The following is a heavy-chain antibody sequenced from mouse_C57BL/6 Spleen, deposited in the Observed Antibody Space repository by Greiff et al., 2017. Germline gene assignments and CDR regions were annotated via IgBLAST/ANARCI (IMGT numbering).Heavy chain of an antibody. Sequence: EVQRVESGGDLVKPGGSLKLSCASSGFTFSSYGMSWVRQTPDKRLEWVATISSGGSYTYYPDSVKGRFTISRDNAKNTLYLQMSSLKSEDTAMYYCARQDDGYYYAMDYWGQGTSVTVSS. CDR3: ARQDDGYYYAMDY. D-gene: IGHD2-3*01. J-gene: IGHJ4*01. CDR2: ISSGGSYT. V-gene: IGHV5-6*01. CDR1: GFTFSSYG.